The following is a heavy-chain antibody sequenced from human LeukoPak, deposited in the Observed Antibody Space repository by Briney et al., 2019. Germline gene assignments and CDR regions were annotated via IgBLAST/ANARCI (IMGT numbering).Heavy chain of an antibody. CDR3: AKEGTGIDY. CDR2: INPNSGGT. CDR1: EYTFTGYY. V-gene: IGHV1-2*02. J-gene: IGHJ4*02. D-gene: IGHD3/OR15-3a*01. Sequence: ASVKVSCKASEYTFTGYYMHWVRQAPGQGLEWMGLINPNSGGTNYAQNFQGRVTMTRDTSISTAYMELIRLTSDDTAVYYCAKEGTGIDYWGQGTLVTVSS.